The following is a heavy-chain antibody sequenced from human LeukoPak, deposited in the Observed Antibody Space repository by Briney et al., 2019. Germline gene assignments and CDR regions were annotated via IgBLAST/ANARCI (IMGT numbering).Heavy chain of an antibody. CDR1: GGSISSYY. Sequence: PSETLSLACTVSGGSISSYYWSWLRQPPGKGLEWIGYIYYSGSTNYNPSLKSRVTMSVDTSKNQFSLKLSSVTAADTAVYYCARTTSSFDYWGQGTLVTVSS. V-gene: IGHV4-59*12. CDR2: IYYSGST. J-gene: IGHJ4*02. CDR3: ARTTSSFDY. D-gene: IGHD6-6*01.